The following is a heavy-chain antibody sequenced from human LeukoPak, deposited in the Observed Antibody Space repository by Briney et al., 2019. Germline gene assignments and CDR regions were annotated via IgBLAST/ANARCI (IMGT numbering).Heavy chain of an antibody. D-gene: IGHD2-21*01. J-gene: IGHJ5*02. CDR2: IIPIFGTA. V-gene: IGHV1-69*13. CDR3: ARAGYCGGDRYARAWFDP. CDR1: GGTFSSYA. Sequence: SVKVSCKASGGTFSSYAISWVRQAPGQGLEWMGGIIPIFGTANYAQKFQGRVTITADESTSTAYMELSSLRSEDTAVYYCARAGYCGGDRYARAWFDPWGQGTLVTVSS.